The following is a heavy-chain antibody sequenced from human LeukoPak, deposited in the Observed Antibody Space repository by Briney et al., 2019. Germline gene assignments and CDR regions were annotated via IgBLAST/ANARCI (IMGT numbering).Heavy chain of an antibody. CDR1: GYTFTSYD. CDR3: ARGRVAVAGTYYYYMDV. D-gene: IGHD6-19*01. Sequence: ASVKVSCKASGYTFTSYDINWVRQATGQGLEWMGWMNPNSGNTGYAQKFQGRVTMTRNTSISTAYMELSSLRSEDTAVYYCARGRVAVAGTYYYYMDVWGKGTTVTVSS. CDR2: MNPNSGNT. J-gene: IGHJ6*03. V-gene: IGHV1-8*01.